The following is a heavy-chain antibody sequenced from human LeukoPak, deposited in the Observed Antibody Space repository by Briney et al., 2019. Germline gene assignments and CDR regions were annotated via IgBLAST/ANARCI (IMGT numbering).Heavy chain of an antibody. CDR3: ARDDDFVDY. J-gene: IGHJ4*02. CDR2: INPNSGGT. CDR1: GYSFTDHY. Sequence: GASVKVSCKASGYSFTDHYLHWLRQAPGQGLEWMGWINPNSGGTNYAQKFRGRVTMTRDTSNSTAYMDLSRLRSDDTAVYYCARDDDFVDYWGQGSLVTVSS. D-gene: IGHD1-1*01. V-gene: IGHV1-2*02.